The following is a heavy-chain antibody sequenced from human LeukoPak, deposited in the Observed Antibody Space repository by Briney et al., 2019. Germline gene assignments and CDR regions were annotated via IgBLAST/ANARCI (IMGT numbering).Heavy chain of an antibody. CDR2: IYYSGST. CDR3: ARQGDCSGGSCYSSYYYYYYMDV. J-gene: IGHJ6*03. Sequence: PSETLSLTCTVSGGSISSSSYYWGWIRQPPGKGLEWIGSIYYSGSTYYNPSLKSRFTISVDTSKNQFSLKLSSVTAADTAVYYCARQGDCSGGSCYSSYYYYYYMDVWGKGTTVTVSS. V-gene: IGHV4-39*01. CDR1: GGSISSSSYY. D-gene: IGHD2-15*01.